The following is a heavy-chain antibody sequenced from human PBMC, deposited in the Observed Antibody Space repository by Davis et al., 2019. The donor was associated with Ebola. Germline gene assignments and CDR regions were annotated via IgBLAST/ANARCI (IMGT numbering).Heavy chain of an antibody. CDR3: ARDSYDFWSGYYTGIWFDP. V-gene: IGHV4-61*01. Sequence: MPSETLSLTCTVSGGSISSSSYYWSWIRQPPGKGLEWIGYIYYSGSTNYNPSLKSRVTISVDTSKNQFSLKLSSVTAADTAVYYCARDSYDFWSGYYTGIWFDPWGQGTLVTVSS. CDR1: GGSISSSSYY. CDR2: IYYSGST. J-gene: IGHJ5*02. D-gene: IGHD3-3*01.